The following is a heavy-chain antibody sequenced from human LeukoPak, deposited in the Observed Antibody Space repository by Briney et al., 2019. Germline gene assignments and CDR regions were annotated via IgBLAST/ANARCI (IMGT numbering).Heavy chain of an antibody. CDR2: ICSSSSYI. CDR3: ARVGADYSGSYPYYYYYMDV. V-gene: IGHV3-21*01. Sequence: GGSLRLSCAASGFTLSSYSMNWVRQAPGKGLEWVSSICSSSSYIYYADPVKGRFIVSRDNAKNSLYLQMNSLRGDDTAVYYCARVGADYSGSYPYYYYYMDVWGKGTTVTISS. D-gene: IGHD1-26*01. CDR1: GFTLSSYS. J-gene: IGHJ6*03.